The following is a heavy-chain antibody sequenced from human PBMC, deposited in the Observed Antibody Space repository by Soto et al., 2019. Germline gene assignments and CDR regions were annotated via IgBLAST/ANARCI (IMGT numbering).Heavy chain of an antibody. V-gene: IGHV4-30-4*01. CDR3: ARGRYYYDSSGYRVPTPEIDY. J-gene: IGHJ4*02. Sequence: SETLSLTCTVSGGSISSGDYYWSWIRQPPGKGLEWIGYIYYSGSTYYNPSLKSRVTISVDTSKNQFSLKLSSVTAADTAVYYCARGRYYYDSSGYRVPTPEIDYWGQGTLVTVLL. CDR2: IYYSGST. CDR1: GGSISSGDYY. D-gene: IGHD3-22*01.